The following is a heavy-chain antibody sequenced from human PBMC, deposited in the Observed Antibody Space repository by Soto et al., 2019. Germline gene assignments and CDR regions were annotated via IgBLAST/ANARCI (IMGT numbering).Heavy chain of an antibody. Sequence: LRLSCAASGFTFTNYLMTWVRQAPGNGLEWVSSIDKSGGDTYYADSVKGRFTISRDNSKNTLYLQMNGLRAEDTALYYCAKDTYSRSWYFWGQGTLVTVSS. CDR3: AKDTYSRSWYF. CDR2: IDKSGGDT. D-gene: IGHD2-2*01. CDR1: GFTFTNYL. J-gene: IGHJ4*02. V-gene: IGHV3-23*05.